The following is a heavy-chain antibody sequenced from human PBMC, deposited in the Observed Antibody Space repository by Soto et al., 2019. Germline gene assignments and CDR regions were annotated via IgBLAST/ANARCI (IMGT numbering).Heavy chain of an antibody. J-gene: IGHJ4*02. CDR3: AKDMTGVDYYGSSLADY. CDR1: GFTFSSYG. V-gene: IGHV3-30*18. D-gene: IGHD3-22*01. CDR2: ISYDGSNK. Sequence: GGSLRLSCAASGFTFSSYGMHWVRQAPGKGLEWVAVISYDGSNKYYADSVKGRFTISRDNSKNTLYLQMNSLRAEDTAVYYCAKDMTGVDYYGSSLADYWGQGTLVTVSS.